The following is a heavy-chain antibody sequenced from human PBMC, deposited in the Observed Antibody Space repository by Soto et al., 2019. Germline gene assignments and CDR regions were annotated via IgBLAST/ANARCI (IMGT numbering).Heavy chain of an antibody. CDR1: GFSFASFA. CDR3: AKCTXLDF. V-gene: IGHV3-23*01. Sequence: GGSLRLSCTTSGFSFASFALTWVRQAPGQGLEWVATIVGSDAKTHYADSVKGRFYISRDTSRKTVYLQMNNLRADDTAIYDCAKCTXLDFWGQGTRVXVXS. J-gene: IGHJ4*02. CDR2: IVGSDAKT. D-gene: IGHD2-8*01.